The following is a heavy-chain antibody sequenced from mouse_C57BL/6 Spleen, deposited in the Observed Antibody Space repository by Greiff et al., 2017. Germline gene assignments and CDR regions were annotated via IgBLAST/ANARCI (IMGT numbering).Heavy chain of an antibody. Sequence: QVQLQQPGAELVRPGSSVKLSCKASGYTFTSYWMDWVKQRPGQGLEWIGNIYPSDSETHYNQKFKDKATLTVDKSSSTAYMQLSSLTSEDSAVYYCARGDSSGYFDYWGQGTTRTVSS. CDR3: ARGDSSGYFDY. V-gene: IGHV1-61*01. CDR1: GYTFTSYW. J-gene: IGHJ2*01. CDR2: IYPSDSET. D-gene: IGHD3-2*02.